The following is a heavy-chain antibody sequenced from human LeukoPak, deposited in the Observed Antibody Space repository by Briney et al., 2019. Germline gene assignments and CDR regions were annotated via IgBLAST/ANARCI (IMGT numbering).Heavy chain of an antibody. CDR3: AKPHYDFWSGYWGGDY. Sequence: GGSLRLSCAASGFTFSSYAMSWVRQAPGKGLEWVSAISGSGGSTYYADSVKGRFTISRDNSKNTLYLQMNSLRAEDTAVYYCAKPHYDFWSGYWGGDYWGQGTTVTVSS. J-gene: IGHJ4*03. D-gene: IGHD3-3*01. V-gene: IGHV3-23*01. CDR1: GFTFSSYA. CDR2: ISGSGGST.